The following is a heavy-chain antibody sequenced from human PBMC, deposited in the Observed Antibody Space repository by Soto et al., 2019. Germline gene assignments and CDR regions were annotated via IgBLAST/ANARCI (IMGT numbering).Heavy chain of an antibody. CDR1: GGSVSSGSYY. V-gene: IGHV4-61*01. D-gene: IGHD2-2*01. CDR3: ARADCSSTSCDRFYYYGTEV. J-gene: IGHJ6*02. Sequence: NLPETLSLTCTVSGGSVSSGSYYWSWIRQPPGKGLEWIGYIYYSWNTNYNPSLRSRVTISVDTSKNQLSLELSSVTAADTAVYYCARADCSSTSCDRFYYYGTEVWGHGTTVNVSS. CDR2: IYYSWNT.